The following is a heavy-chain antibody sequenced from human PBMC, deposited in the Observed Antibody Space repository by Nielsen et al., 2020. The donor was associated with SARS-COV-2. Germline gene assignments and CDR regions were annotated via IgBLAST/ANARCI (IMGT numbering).Heavy chain of an antibody. CDR3: AKPIGYCSSTSCYTAFDY. CDR2: ISGSGGST. J-gene: IGHJ4*02. V-gene: IGHV3-23*01. Sequence: GALRLSCAASGFTFSSYAMSWVRQAPGKGLEWVSAISGSGGSTYYADSVKGRFTISRDNSKNTLYLQMNSLRAEDTAVYYCAKPIGYCSSTSCYTAFDYWGQGTLVTVSS. D-gene: IGHD2-2*02. CDR1: GFTFSSYA.